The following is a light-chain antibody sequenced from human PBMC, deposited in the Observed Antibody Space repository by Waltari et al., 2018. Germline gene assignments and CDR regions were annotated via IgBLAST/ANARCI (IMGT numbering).Light chain of an antibody. CDR3: QQYYITPYT. CDR2: WAS. Sequence: ATINCKSSQSVLYSSNNKNQLAWYQQKPGQPPKLLIYWASTRESGVPDQFSGSGSGTDFTLTISSLQAEDVAVYYCQQYYITPYTFGQGTKLEIK. CDR1: QSVLYSSNNKNQ. V-gene: IGKV4-1*01. J-gene: IGKJ2*01.